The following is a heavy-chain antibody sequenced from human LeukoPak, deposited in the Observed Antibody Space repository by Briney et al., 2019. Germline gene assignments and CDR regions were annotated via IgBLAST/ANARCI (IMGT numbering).Heavy chain of an antibody. CDR2: INHSGST. V-gene: IGHV4-34*01. CDR3: ARGGVTIFGVVITEEYYFDY. Sequence: PSETLSLTCAVYGGSFSGYYWSWIRQPPGKGLEWIGEINHSGSTNYNPSLMSRVAMSVDTSKNQFSLNLRSVTAADTAVYYCARGGVTIFGVVITEEYYFDYWGQGTLVTVSS. D-gene: IGHD3-3*01. J-gene: IGHJ4*02. CDR1: GGSFSGYY.